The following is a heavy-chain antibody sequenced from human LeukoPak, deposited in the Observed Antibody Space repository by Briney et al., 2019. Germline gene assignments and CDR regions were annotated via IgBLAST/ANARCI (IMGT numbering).Heavy chain of an antibody. Sequence: SETLSLTCTVSGGSISSSSYYWGWIRQPPGKGLEWIGSIYYSGSTYYNPSLKSRVTISVDTSKNQFSLKLSSVTAADTAVYYCARRIGQDNWFDPWGQGTLVTVSS. CDR2: IYYSGST. J-gene: IGHJ5*02. V-gene: IGHV4-39*01. D-gene: IGHD3-10*01. CDR1: GGSISSSSYY. CDR3: ARRIGQDNWFDP.